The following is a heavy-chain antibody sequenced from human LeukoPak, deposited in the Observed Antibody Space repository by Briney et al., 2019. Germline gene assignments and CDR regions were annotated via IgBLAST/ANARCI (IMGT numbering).Heavy chain of an antibody. D-gene: IGHD3-22*01. CDR1: GGTFSSYT. CDR3: ARDASNYYYDSSGYYPFDY. J-gene: IGHJ4*02. Sequence: SSVKVSCKASGGTFSSYTTSWVRQAPGQGLEWMGRIIPILGIANYAQKFQGRVTITADKSTSTAYMELSSLRSEDTAVYYCARDASNYYYDSSGYYPFDYWGQGTLVTVSS. CDR2: IIPILGIA. V-gene: IGHV1-69*04.